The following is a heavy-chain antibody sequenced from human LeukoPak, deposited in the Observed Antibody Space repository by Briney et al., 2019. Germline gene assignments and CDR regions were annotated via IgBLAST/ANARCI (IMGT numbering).Heavy chain of an antibody. V-gene: IGHV3-21*01. CDR1: GFTFSSYS. J-gene: IGHJ6*03. Sequence: GGSLRLSCAASGFTFSSYSMNWVRQAPGKGLEWVSSISSSSSYIYYADSVKGRFTISRDNAKNSLYLQMNSLRAEDTAVYYCARGRSYGVLRFLEWLSPYYMDVWGKGTTVTVSS. CDR3: ARGRSYGVLRFLEWLSPYYMDV. D-gene: IGHD3-3*01. CDR2: ISSSSSYI.